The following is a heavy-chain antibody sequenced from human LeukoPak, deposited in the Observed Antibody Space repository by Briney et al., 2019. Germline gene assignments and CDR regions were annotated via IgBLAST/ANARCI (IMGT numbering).Heavy chain of an antibody. CDR2: IYYSGST. V-gene: IGHV4-39*01. CDR3: ARRDGGYDKGGFDY. J-gene: IGHJ4*02. CDR1: GGSISSTSYY. D-gene: IGHD5-12*01. Sequence: SETLSLTCAVSGGSISSTSYYWAWIRQPPGKGLEWIGTIYYSGSTYHNPSLKSRVTISVDTSKNQFSLKLSSVTAADTAVYYCARRDGGYDKGGFDYWGQGTLVTVSS.